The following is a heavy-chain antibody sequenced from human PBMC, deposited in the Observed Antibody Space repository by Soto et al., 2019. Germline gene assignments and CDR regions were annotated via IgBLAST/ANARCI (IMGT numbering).Heavy chain of an antibody. J-gene: IGHJ4*02. CDR2: IIPIFGTA. Sequence: ASVKVSCKASGGTFSSYAISWVRQAPGQGLEWMGGIIPIFGTANYAQKFQGRVTITADESTSTAYMELSSLRSEDTAVYYCARDRAYCGGDCQTNFDYWGQGTLVTVSS. CDR3: ARDRAYCGGDCQTNFDY. D-gene: IGHD2-21*02. CDR1: GGTFSSYA. V-gene: IGHV1-69*13.